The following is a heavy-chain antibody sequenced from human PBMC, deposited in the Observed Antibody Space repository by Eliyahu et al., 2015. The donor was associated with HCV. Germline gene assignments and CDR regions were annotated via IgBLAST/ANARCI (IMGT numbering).Heavy chain of an antibody. Sequence: QVQLQESGPGLVKPSETLSXTCXVSGGSIXXYYWXWXRQPPGKGLEWIGGXXYSGSTNYNPPLTSRVTMSLDTSKNQFSLNLTSVAAADTAVYYXASGGGGIAVAGTGGWFDPWGQGTLVTVSS. CDR2: XXYSGST. CDR3: ASGGGGIAVAGTGGWFDP. J-gene: IGHJ5*02. V-gene: IGHV4-59*01. D-gene: IGHD6-19*01. CDR1: GGSIXXYY.